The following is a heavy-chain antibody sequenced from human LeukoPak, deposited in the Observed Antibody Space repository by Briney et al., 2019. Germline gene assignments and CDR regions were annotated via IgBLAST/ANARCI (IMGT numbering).Heavy chain of an antibody. Sequence: GGSLRLSCAASGFSFRIYNMNWVRQAPGKGLEWVSSVSTTSNYIYYANSLRGRFTISRDDATDSLYLQINSLRPDDAAVYYCAREAAGGTHFDHWGQGTLVTVS. CDR2: VSTTSNYI. CDR3: AREAAGGTHFDH. D-gene: IGHD2-15*01. J-gene: IGHJ4*02. V-gene: IGHV3-21*01. CDR1: GFSFRIYN.